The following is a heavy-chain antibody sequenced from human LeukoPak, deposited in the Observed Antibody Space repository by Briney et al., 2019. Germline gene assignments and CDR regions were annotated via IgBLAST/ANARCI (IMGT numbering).Heavy chain of an antibody. Sequence: VGSLRLSCAASGFTFSSYWMHWVRQAPGKGLVWVSRINSDGSSTSYADSVKGRFTISRDNAKNTLYLQMNSLRAEDTAVYYCASRGDYDAFDIWGQGTMVTVSS. CDR3: ASRGDYDAFDI. J-gene: IGHJ3*02. CDR1: GFTFSSYW. V-gene: IGHV3-74*01. D-gene: IGHD4-17*01. CDR2: INSDGSST.